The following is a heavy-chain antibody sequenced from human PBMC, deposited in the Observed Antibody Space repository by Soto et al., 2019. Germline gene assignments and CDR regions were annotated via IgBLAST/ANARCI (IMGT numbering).Heavy chain of an antibody. V-gene: IGHV3-30*18. CDR3: AKDHLETTVTTPSY. Sequence: QVQLVESGRGVVQPGRSLRLSCAASGFTFSSYGMHWVRQAPGKGLGWVAVISYDGNNKYYADSVKGRFTISRDNFKNTLYLQMDRLRAEDTAMYYCAKDHLETTVTTPSYWGQGTLVTVSS. CDR2: ISYDGNNK. D-gene: IGHD4-17*01. CDR1: GFTFSSYG. J-gene: IGHJ4*02.